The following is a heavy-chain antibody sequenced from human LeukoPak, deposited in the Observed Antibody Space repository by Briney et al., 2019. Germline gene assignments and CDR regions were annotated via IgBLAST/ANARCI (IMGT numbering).Heavy chain of an antibody. D-gene: IGHD6-13*01. J-gene: IGHJ3*02. Sequence: ASVKVSCKASGYTFTSYAMHWVRQAPGQRLEWMGWINAGNGNTKYSQKFQGRVTITRDTSASTAYMELSSLRSEDMAVYYCARGGLRYQLGDAFDIWGQGTMVTVSS. CDR3: ARGGLRYQLGDAFDI. CDR2: INAGNGNT. V-gene: IGHV1-3*01. CDR1: GYTFTSYA.